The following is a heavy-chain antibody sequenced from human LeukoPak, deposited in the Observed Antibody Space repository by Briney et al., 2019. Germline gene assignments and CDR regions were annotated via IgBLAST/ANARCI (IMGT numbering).Heavy chain of an antibody. CDR2: IYYSGST. V-gene: IGHV4-59*01. D-gene: IGHD6-13*01. Sequence: KPSETLSLTCTVSGGSISSYYWSWIRQPPGKGLEWIGYIYYSGSTNYNPSLKSQVTISVDTSKNQFSLKLSSVTAADTAVYYCARDKAAAVFDYWGQGTLVTVSS. CDR3: ARDKAAAVFDY. J-gene: IGHJ4*02. CDR1: GGSISSYY.